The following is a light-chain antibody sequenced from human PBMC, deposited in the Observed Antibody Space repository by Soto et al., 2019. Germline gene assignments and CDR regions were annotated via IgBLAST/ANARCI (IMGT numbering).Light chain of an antibody. Sequence: EIVMTQSPATLSVSPGERATLSCRASQSVSSNLAWYQQKPGQAPRLLIYGASTRATGIPARFSGSGSGTEFPLTISRLQSEDFAVNYCRQYNSWPFSFGPGTKVDIQ. J-gene: IGKJ3*01. CDR3: RQYNSWPFS. V-gene: IGKV3-15*01. CDR1: QSVSSN. CDR2: GAS.